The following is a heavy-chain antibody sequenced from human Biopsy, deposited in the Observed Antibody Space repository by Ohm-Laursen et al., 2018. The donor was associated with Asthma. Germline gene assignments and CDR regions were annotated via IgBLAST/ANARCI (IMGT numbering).Heavy chain of an antibody. J-gene: IGHJ4*02. V-gene: IGHV3-20*01. CDR2: INWNGGST. CDR1: GFTFDDYG. CDR3: GRDMGGFGSGWFPVEF. Sequence: SLRLSCTASGFTFDDYGMSWVRQAPGKGLDWVSGINWNGGSTGYADSVKGRFTISRDNAKNSLYLQMNSLRAEDTALYHCGRDMGGFGSGWFPVEFWGQGTLVPVSS. D-gene: IGHD6-19*01.